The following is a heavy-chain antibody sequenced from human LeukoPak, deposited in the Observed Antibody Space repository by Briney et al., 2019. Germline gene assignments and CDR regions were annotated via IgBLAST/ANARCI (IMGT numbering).Heavy chain of an antibody. CDR3: ARDLPPYYFDY. CDR2: IIPILGIA. CDR1: GGISSSYA. Sequence: GASVKVSCKASGGISSSYAISWVRQAPGQGLEWMGRIIPILGIANYAQKFQGRVTITADKSTSTAYVDLSSLRSEDTAVYYCARDLPPYYFDYWGQGTLVTVSS. J-gene: IGHJ4*02. V-gene: IGHV1-69*04.